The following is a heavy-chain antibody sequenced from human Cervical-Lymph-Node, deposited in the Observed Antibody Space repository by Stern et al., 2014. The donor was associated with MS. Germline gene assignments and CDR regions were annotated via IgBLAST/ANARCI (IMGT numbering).Heavy chain of an antibody. V-gene: IGHV1-69*01. Sequence: QMQLVQSGAEVKKPGSSVKVSCKASGGTFSRYAITWVRQAPGQGLEWMGGISPILGTANYAQKFQGRVTITADESTRTAYMELSSLRSEDTAVYYCARGIVATIHTFWGQGTLVTVSS. CDR3: ARGIVATIHTF. J-gene: IGHJ4*02. D-gene: IGHD5-12*01. CDR2: ISPILGTA. CDR1: GGTFSRYA.